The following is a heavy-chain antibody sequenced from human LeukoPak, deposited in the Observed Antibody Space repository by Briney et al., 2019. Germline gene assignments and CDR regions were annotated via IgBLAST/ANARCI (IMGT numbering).Heavy chain of an antibody. CDR1: GDSVSRNSAA. D-gene: IGHD1-1*01. Sequence: SQTLSLTCAISGDSVSRNSAAWNWIRQSPSRGLEWLGRTYYRSKWYNDYAVSVKSRITINPDTSKNQFSLQLNSVTPEDTAVYYCARDGFRSGWNDGGFDYWGQGTLVTVSS. CDR3: ARDGFRSGWNDGGFDY. V-gene: IGHV6-1*01. J-gene: IGHJ4*02. CDR2: TYYRSKWYN.